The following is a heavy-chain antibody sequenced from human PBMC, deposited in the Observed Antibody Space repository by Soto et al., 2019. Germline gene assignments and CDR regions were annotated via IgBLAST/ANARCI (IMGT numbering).Heavy chain of an antibody. V-gene: IGHV3-33*01. CDR3: ARDFNSCSGGNCYSDYYYGMDV. CDR1: GFIFSSYG. D-gene: IGHD2-15*01. J-gene: IGHJ6*02. CDR2: IWYDGRNK. Sequence: VGSLRLSCGASGFIFSSYGMHWVRQAPGKGLEWVAVIWYDGRNKYNADSVKGRFTISRDNSKNTLYLQMNSLRAEDTAVYYCARDFNSCSGGNCYSDYYYGMDVWGQGTTVTVSS.